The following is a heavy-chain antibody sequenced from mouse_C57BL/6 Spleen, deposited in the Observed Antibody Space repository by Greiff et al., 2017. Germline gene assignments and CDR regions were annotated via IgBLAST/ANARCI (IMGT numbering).Heavy chain of an antibody. CDR3: ARALYSNYVYYYAMDY. V-gene: IGHV5-16*01. Sequence: EVQRVESEGGLVQPGSSMKLSCTASGFTFSDYYMAWVRQVPEKGLEWVANINYDGSSTYYLDSLKSRFIISRDNAKNILYLQMSSLKSDDTATYYCARALYSNYVYYYAMDYWGQGTSGTVSS. CDR2: INYDGSST. J-gene: IGHJ4*01. CDR1: GFTFSDYY. D-gene: IGHD2-5*01.